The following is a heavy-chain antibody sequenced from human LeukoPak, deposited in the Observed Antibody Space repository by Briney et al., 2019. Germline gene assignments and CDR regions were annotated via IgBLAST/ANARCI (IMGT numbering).Heavy chain of an antibody. V-gene: IGHV4-4*06. Sequence: EWIGEAHHSGRTNYSPSSERRVTISIDTSKNHLSLKLSSVAAADTAVYYCARGRDYVWGDWGQGTLVIVSS. J-gene: IGHJ4*01. CDR2: AHHSGRT. D-gene: IGHD3-16*01. CDR3: ARGRDYVWGD.